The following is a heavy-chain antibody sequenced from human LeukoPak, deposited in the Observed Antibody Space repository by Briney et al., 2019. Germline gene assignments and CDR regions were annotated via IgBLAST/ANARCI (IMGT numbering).Heavy chain of an antibody. J-gene: IGHJ3*02. CDR2: IKQDGSEK. D-gene: IGHD5-18*01. CDR1: GFTFSSYW. CDR3: ARERLTAMALHDAFDI. V-gene: IGHV3-7*01. Sequence: GGSLRLSCAASGFTFSSYWMSWVRQAPGKGLEWVANIKQDGSEKYYVDSVKGRFTISRDNAKNSLYLQMNSLRAEDTAVYYCARERLTAMALHDAFDIWGQGTMVTVSS.